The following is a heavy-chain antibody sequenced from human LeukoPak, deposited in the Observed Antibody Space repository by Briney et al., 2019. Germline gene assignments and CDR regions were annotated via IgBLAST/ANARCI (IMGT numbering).Heavy chain of an antibody. J-gene: IGHJ4*02. V-gene: IGHV4-59*01. CDR1: GGSPSRSY. CDR2: IYYSGST. CDR3: ARDQPLPDY. Sequence: PSETLSLTCAVSGGSPSRSYWSCVREPPGGGLEWIGYIYYSGSTNYNPSLKSRVTISVDTSKNQFSLKLSSVTAADTAVYYCARDQPLPDYWGQGTLVTVSS.